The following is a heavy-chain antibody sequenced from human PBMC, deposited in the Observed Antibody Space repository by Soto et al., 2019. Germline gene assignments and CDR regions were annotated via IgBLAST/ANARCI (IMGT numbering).Heavy chain of an antibody. CDR2: ISYDGSNK. V-gene: IGHV3-30*18. CDR3: AKDVPYLSYYYYGMDV. J-gene: IGHJ6*02. Sequence: WVLRLSCASSGFTFSSYGMHWVRQPPGKGLEWVAVISYDGSNKYYADSVKGRFTISRDNSKNTLYLQMNSLRAEDTAVYYCAKDVPYLSYYYYGMDVWGQGTTVTVSS. CDR1: GFTFSSYG.